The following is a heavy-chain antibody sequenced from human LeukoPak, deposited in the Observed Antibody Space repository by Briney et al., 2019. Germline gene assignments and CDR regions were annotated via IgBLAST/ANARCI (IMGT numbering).Heavy chain of an antibody. CDR1: GGTFRSYA. CDR3: ARDQEGFDY. J-gene: IGHJ4*02. Sequence: ASVKVSCKASGGTFRSYAFTWVRQAPGQGLEWMGMIYPRDGSTSYAQKFQGRVTVTRDTSTSTVHMELSGLRSEDTAVYYCARDQEGFDYWGQGTLVTVSS. V-gene: IGHV1-46*01. CDR2: IYPRDGST.